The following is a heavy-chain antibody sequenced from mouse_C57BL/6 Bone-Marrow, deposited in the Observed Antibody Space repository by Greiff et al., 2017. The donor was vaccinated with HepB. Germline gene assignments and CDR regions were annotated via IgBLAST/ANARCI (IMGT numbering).Heavy chain of an antibody. Sequence: DVKLQESGGGLVQPGESLKLSCESNEYEFPSHDMSWVRKTPEKRLELVAAINSDGGSTYYPDTMERRFIISRDNTKKTLYLQMSSLRSEDTALYYCARHGKNTFYITTVVASDYWGQGTTLTVSS. CDR2: INSDGGST. V-gene: IGHV5-2*01. CDR3: ARHGKNTFYITTVVASDY. CDR1: EYEFPSHD. D-gene: IGHD1-1*01. J-gene: IGHJ2*01.